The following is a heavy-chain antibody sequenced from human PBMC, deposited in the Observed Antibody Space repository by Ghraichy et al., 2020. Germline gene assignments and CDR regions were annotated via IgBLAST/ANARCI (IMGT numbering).Heavy chain of an antibody. CDR3: ARTGGDYVPPFSFYFDY. V-gene: IGHV4-59*01. CDR2: IYYSGST. CDR1: GGSISSYY. Sequence: SETLSLTCTVSGGSISSYYWSWIRQPPGKGLEWIGYIYYSGSTNYNPSLKSRVTISVDTSKNQFSLKLSSVTAADTAVYYCARTGGDYVPPFSFYFDYWGQGTLVTVSS. D-gene: IGHD2-21*02. J-gene: IGHJ4*02.